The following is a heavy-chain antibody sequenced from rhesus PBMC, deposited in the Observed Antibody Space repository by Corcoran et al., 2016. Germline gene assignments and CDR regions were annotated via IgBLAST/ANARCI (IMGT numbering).Heavy chain of an antibody. V-gene: IGHV4-80*01. CDR1: GASISSYW. CDR2: INGNSGST. Sequence: QVQLQESGPGLVKPSETLSLTCAVSGASISSYWWSWIRQPPGKGLEWIGEINGNSGSTYYNPSLKSRVTMSKDASKNQFSLKLSSVTAADTAVYYCASPGGGDYYDDGLDSWGQGVVVTVSS. D-gene: IGHD3-34*01. J-gene: IGHJ6*01. CDR3: ASPGGGDYYDDGLDS.